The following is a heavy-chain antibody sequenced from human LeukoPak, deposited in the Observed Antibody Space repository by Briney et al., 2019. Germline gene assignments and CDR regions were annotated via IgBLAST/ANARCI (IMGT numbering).Heavy chain of an antibody. Sequence: SVKVSCKASGGTFSSYAISWVQQAPGQGLEWMGGIIPIFGTTNHAQKFQGRVTITADESTSTAYMELSSLRSEDTAVYYCTRESGSYHGNDYWGQGTLVTVSS. D-gene: IGHD1-26*01. CDR1: GGTFSSYA. V-gene: IGHV1-69*13. CDR2: IIPIFGTT. J-gene: IGHJ4*02. CDR3: TRESGSYHGNDY.